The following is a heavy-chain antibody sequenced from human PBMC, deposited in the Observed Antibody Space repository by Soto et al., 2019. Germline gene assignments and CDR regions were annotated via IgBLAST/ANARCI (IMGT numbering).Heavy chain of an antibody. CDR1: GGSVSSGRYY. V-gene: IGHV4-61*01. J-gene: IGHJ4*02. D-gene: IGHD6-13*01. CDR2: VYNSGGT. CDR3: ARETAAGFFSY. Sequence: SETLSLTCTVSGGSVSSGRYYWSWIRQPPGKGLEWIGYVYNSGGTHYNPSLKSRVTISVDTSKNQFSLNLTSVTAADTAVYYCARETAAGFFSYCGQGSMVIVSS.